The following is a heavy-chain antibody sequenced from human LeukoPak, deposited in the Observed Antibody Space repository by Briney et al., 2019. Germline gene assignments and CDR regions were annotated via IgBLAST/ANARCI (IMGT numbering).Heavy chain of an antibody. CDR3: AKVSYITMRVVVITGFDY. Sequence: PGGSLRLSCAASRFTFNSYAMSWVRQAPGKGLEWVSSISGHGGVTYYADSVKGRVTISRDNSNNTLHLQMNSLRAEDTAVYYCAKVSYITMRVVVITGFDYWGQGTLVTVSS. CDR1: RFTFNSYA. D-gene: IGHD3-22*01. J-gene: IGHJ4*02. V-gene: IGHV3-23*01. CDR2: ISGHGGVT.